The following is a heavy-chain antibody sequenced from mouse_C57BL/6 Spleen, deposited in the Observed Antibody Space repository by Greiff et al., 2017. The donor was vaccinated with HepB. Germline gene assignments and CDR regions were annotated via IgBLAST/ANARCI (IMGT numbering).Heavy chain of an antibody. CDR3: ARGGYYDYLWFAY. D-gene: IGHD2-4*01. V-gene: IGHV1-55*01. CDR2: IYPGSGST. J-gene: IGHJ3*01. CDR1: GYTFTSYW. Sequence: VQLQQSGAELVKPGASVKMSCKASGYTFTSYWITWVKQRPGQGLEWIGDIYPGSGSTNYNEKFKSKATLTVDTSSSTAYMQLSSLTSEDSAVYYCARGGYYDYLWFAYWGQGTLVTVSA.